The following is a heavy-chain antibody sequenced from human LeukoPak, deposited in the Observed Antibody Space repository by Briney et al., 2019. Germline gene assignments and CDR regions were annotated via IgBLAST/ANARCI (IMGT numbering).Heavy chain of an antibody. D-gene: IGHD2-15*01. CDR3: GRRRIDCSDTGCYVDY. CDR2: MNPNRGDT. V-gene: IGHV1-2*02. CDR1: GYSFTGYY. J-gene: IGHJ4*02. Sequence: ASVNVSCKASGYSFTGYYIHWMRQAPGQGLEWMGWMNPNRGDTSYAQKFQGRVTMTRDTPINTAYMELSGLTSDDTAVYYCGRRRIDCSDTGCYVDYWGQGTLVTVSS.